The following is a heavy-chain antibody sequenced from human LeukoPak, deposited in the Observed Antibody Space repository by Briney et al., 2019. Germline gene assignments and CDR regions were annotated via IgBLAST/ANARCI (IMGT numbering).Heavy chain of an antibody. D-gene: IGHD4-17*01. CDR3: ASTHRGFHGDSSHYYYYGMDV. J-gene: IGHJ6*02. V-gene: IGHV3-7*02. CDR2: IKQDGSEK. CDR1: GFTFSSYW. Sequence: GGSLRLSCAASGFTFSSYWMSWVRQAPGKGLEWVANIKQDGSEKYYVDSVKGRFTISRDNSKNTLYLQMNSLRAEDTAVYYCASTHRGFHGDSSHYYYYGMDVWGQGTTVTVSS.